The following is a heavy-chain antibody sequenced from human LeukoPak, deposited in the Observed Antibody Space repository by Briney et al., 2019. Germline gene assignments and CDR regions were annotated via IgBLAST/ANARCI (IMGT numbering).Heavy chain of an antibody. CDR2: ISGSGGST. CDR3: AQPGSTLGYVDY. Sequence: GGSLRLSCAASGFTFSSYAMSWVRQAPGKGLEWVSAISGSGGSTYYADSVKGRFTISRDNSKDTLYLQMNSLRAEDTAVYYCAQPGSTLGYVDYWGQGTLVTVSS. CDR1: GFTFSSYA. D-gene: IGHD6-13*01. V-gene: IGHV3-23*01. J-gene: IGHJ4*02.